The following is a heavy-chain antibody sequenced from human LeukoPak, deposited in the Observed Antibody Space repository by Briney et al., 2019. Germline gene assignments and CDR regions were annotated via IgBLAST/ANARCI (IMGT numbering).Heavy chain of an antibody. Sequence: GESLKISCQSSGYMFTRYWIGWVRQMPGKGLEWMGIIYPDVSDIGYSPSFQGQVTISVDKPISTTYLQWSSLKSSDTAMYYCARPGPHWYFEFWGRGTLVTVSS. CDR3: ARPGPHWYFEF. J-gene: IGHJ2*01. CDR2: IYPDVSDI. CDR1: GYMFTRYW. V-gene: IGHV5-51*01.